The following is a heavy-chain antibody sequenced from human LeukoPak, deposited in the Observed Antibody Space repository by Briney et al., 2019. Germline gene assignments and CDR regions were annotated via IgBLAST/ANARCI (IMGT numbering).Heavy chain of an antibody. J-gene: IGHJ4*02. CDR2: INHSGST. D-gene: IGHD3-9*01. CDR1: GGSFSAYY. V-gene: IGHV4-34*01. CDR3: ARRGYDILTGYRARPRIFDY. Sequence: PSETLSLTCAVYGGSFSAYYWSWIRQPPGKGLEWIGEINHSGSTNYNPSLKSRVTISVDTFKNQFSLKLSSVTAADTAVYYCARRGYDILTGYRARPRIFDYWGQGTLVTVSS.